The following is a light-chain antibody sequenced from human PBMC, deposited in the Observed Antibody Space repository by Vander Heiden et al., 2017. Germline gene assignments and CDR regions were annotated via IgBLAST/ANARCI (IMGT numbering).Light chain of an antibody. J-gene: IGKJ4*01. Sequence: DIQLTQSPSFLSASVGDRVTITCRASQGIDDHLAWYQQRSRKAPKLLIYAASTLQSWVPSGLSGSGSGTEFTITISSLQPEDFATHYCQQCNSYPFTFGGGTKVEIK. V-gene: IGKV1-9*01. CDR3: QQCNSYPFT. CDR2: AAS. CDR1: QGIDDH.